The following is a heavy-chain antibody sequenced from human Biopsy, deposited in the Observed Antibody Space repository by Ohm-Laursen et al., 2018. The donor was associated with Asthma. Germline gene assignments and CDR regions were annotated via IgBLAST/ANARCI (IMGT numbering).Heavy chain of an antibody. D-gene: IGHD3-9*01. CDR1: GFTFMTYG. CDR3: ARTYYDFLTGQVNDAFAI. CDR2: VGSDESYT. Sequence: SLRLSCTASGFTFMTYGMHWVRQVPGKGLEWVATVGSDESYTDHADSVKGRFTISRDNSKNTLHLQMNSLSPEDTAVYYCARTYYDFLTGQVNDAFAIWGQGTTVTVSS. J-gene: IGHJ3*02. V-gene: IGHV3-33*01.